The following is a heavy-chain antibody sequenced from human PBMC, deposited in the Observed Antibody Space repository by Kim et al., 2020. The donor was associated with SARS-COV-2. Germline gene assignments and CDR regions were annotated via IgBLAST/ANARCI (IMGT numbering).Heavy chain of an antibody. CDR2: IKSKTDGGTT. Sequence: GGSLRLSCAASGFTFSNAWMSWVRQAPGKGLEWVGRIKSKTDGGTTDYAAPVKGRFTISRDDSKNTLYLQMNSLKTEDTAVYYCTTDPPTAAAGYYYYYYGMDVWGQGTTVTVSS. V-gene: IGHV3-15*01. D-gene: IGHD6-13*01. CDR3: TTDPPTAAAGYYYYYYGMDV. J-gene: IGHJ6*02. CDR1: GFTFSNAW.